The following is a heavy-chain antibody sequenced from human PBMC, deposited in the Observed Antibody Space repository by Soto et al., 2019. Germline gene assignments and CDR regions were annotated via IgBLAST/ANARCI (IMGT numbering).Heavy chain of an antibody. V-gene: IGHV3-30-3*01. D-gene: IGHD6-19*01. CDR1: GFTFSSYA. CDR2: ISYDGSNK. CDR3: HLSVYAIPSPPIAVAGIPVNWFDP. J-gene: IGHJ5*02. Sequence: PVWSLRLSSAASGFTFSSYAMHWVRQAPSQWLEWVAVISYDGSNKYYADSVKGRFTISRDTSKNTLYLQMNSLRAEDTAVYYCHLSVYAIPSPPIAVAGIPVNWFDPWGQGTLVTVTS.